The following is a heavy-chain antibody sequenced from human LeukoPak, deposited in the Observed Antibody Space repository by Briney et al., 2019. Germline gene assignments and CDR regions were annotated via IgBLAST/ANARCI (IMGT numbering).Heavy chain of an antibody. J-gene: IGHJ4*02. CDR2: INPSTGGT. CDR1: GYTFTGYY. V-gene: IGHV1-2*02. CDR3: ARETPDSSSWTAFDS. D-gene: IGHD6-13*01. Sequence: ASVKVSCRASGYTFTGYYMHWMRQAPGQGLEWMGWINPSTGGTNYAQKFQGRVTMTRDTSITTAYMELTSLRSDDTAVYYCARETPDSSSWTAFDSWGQGTLVTVSS.